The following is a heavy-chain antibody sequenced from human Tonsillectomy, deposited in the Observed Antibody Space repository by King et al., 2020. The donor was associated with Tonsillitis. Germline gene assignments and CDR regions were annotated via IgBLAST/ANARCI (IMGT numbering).Heavy chain of an antibody. Sequence: VQLVESGGGLVQLGGSVRLSGEGYGFIVSSYAMSWVSKAPGKGLEWVSAISGSGAGTYYADSVKGRFTISRDNSKNTLYLQMNSLRAEDTAVYYCAKDLRFGALRGQGTLVTVSS. CDR1: GFIVSSYA. D-gene: IGHD3-10*01. CDR3: AKDLRFGAL. J-gene: IGHJ4*02. V-gene: IGHV3-23*04. CDR2: ISGSGAGT.